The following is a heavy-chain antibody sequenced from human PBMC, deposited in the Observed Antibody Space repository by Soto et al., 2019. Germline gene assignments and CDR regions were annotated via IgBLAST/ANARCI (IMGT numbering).Heavy chain of an antibody. Sequence: GGSLRLSCAASGFTFSNAWMNWVRQAPGKGLEWVGRIKSKTDGGTTDYAAPLKGRFPSSRDDSKSTRYLQMNSLKTEETAVYYCTTAPGGSGSYYSDYYYYGMDVWGQGTTVTVSS. V-gene: IGHV3-15*07. CDR1: GFTFSNAW. D-gene: IGHD3-10*01. J-gene: IGHJ6*02. CDR3: TTAPGGSGSYYSDYYYYGMDV. CDR2: IKSKTDGGTT.